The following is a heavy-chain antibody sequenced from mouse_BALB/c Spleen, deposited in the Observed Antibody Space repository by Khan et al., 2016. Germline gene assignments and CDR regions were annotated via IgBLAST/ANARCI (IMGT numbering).Heavy chain of an antibody. V-gene: IGHV3-2*02. Sequence: VQLKESGPGLVKPSQSLSLTCTVTGYSITSDYAWNWIRQFPGNRLEWMGYIRYSGSTSYNPSLKSRISITRDTSKNQFFLQLNSVTSEDTATXYCARSGYGDKDAMDYWGQGTSVTVSS. D-gene: IGHD1-1*01. CDR1: GYSITSDYA. J-gene: IGHJ4*01. CDR2: IRYSGST. CDR3: ARSGYGDKDAMDY.